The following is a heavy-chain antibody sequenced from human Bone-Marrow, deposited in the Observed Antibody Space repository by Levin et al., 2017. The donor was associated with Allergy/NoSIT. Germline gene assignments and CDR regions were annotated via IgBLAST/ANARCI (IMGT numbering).Heavy chain of an antibody. CDR1: GFTVSNNY. D-gene: IGHD5-18*01. V-gene: IGHV3-66*01. CDR3: ARGYSYGYWSYGMDV. CDR2: IYSDGRT. J-gene: IGHJ6*02. Sequence: PGGSLRLSCAVSGFTVSNNYMSWVRQAPGKGLEWVSVIYSDGRTYYADSVKGRFTISRDISRNTVYLQMSSLRAEDTALYYCARGYSYGYWSYGMDVWGQGTTVTVSS.